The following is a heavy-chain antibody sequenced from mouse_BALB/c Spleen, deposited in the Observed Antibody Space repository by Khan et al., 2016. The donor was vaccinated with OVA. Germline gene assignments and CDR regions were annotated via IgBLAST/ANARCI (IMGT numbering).Heavy chain of an antibody. J-gene: IGHJ2*01. CDR2: ISYSGST. D-gene: IGHD1-2*01. Sequence: EVQLVESGPGLVKPSQSLSLTCTVTGYSITSGYGWNWIRQFPGNKLEWMGYISYSGSTNYNPSLKSRISLTRDTSKNQFFLQLNAVTTEDTATYCCARTARINYWGQGTTLTVSS. V-gene: IGHV3-2*02. CDR3: ARTARINY. CDR1: GYSITSGYG.